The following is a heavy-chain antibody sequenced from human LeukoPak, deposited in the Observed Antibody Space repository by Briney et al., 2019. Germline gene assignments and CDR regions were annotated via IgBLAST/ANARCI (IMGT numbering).Heavy chain of an antibody. D-gene: IGHD2-2*01. CDR1: GDTFATDW. Sequence: GESLKISCKASGDTFATDWIGWVRQLPGKGLEWMGVIYPGDSRTRYSPSFQGQVTISVDKSTTTAYLQWSSLKASDSAMYYCARRKFTSPWSDTWGQGTLVTVSS. J-gene: IGHJ5*02. CDR3: ARRKFTSPWSDT. CDR2: IYPGDSRT. V-gene: IGHV5-51*01.